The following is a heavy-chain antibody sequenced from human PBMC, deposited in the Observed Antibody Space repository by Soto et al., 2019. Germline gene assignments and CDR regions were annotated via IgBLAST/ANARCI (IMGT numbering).Heavy chain of an antibody. CDR1: GGSISGRNW. J-gene: IGHJ4*02. CDR3: TRLIYDSRLNYFYFDL. V-gene: IGHV4-4*02. Sequence: QVHLQESGPGLVKPSGTLSLTCVVSGGSISGRNWWSWVRQAPGKGLEWIGEVFHSGDATYSPSLRSRVSISADKSKNQFSLNLNSVTAADTAVYYCTRLIYDSRLNYFYFDLWGQGALVTVSS. CDR2: VFHSGDA. D-gene: IGHD3-22*01.